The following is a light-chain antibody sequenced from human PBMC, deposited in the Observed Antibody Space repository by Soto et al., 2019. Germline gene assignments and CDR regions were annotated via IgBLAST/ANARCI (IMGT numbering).Light chain of an antibody. CDR1: GSDIGTYNF. V-gene: IGLV2-23*01. CDR3: CSYASDSTWV. Sequence: QSALTQPASVSGSPGQSITISCSGTGSDIGTYNFVSWYQQHPGKVPKVIIYEGTTRPSGASDRFSGSKAGNTATLTISSLQAEDEADYYCCSYASDSTWVFGTGTKVTVL. CDR2: EGT. J-gene: IGLJ1*01.